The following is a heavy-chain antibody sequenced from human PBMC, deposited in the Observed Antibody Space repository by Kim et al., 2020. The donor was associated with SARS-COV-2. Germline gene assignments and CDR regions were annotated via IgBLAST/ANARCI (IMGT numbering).Heavy chain of an antibody. J-gene: IGHJ4*02. V-gene: IGHV4-4*09. CDR2: TYHSRNT. D-gene: IGHD6-19*01. CDR3: PSSARPGSCHQFEY. Sequence: SETLSLTWIGPGVTLSHNYSCAIRQPPRKRVEWPAYTYHSRNTDYNPSLKTRITISWDTSKNQFSLDLTSLSEADTALSFCPSSARPGSCHQFEYWGER. CDR1: GVTLSHNY.